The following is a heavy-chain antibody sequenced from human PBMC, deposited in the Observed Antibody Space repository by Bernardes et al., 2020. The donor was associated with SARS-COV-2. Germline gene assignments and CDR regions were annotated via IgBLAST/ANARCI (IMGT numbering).Heavy chain of an antibody. J-gene: IGHJ4*02. V-gene: IGHV1-2*02. CDR3: ARDKTAAASNDYFDY. CDR1: GYTFTDYY. Sequence: ASVKVSCKASGYTFTDYYMHWVRQAPGQGLEWMGWINPNSGGTDYAQNFQGRVTMTRDTSISTAYMELSRLRSDDSAVYYCARDKTAAASNDYFDYWGQGTLVTVSS. D-gene: IGHD6-13*01. CDR2: INPNSGGT.